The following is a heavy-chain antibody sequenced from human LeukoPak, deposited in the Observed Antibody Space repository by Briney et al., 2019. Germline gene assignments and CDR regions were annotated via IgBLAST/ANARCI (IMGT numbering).Heavy chain of an antibody. V-gene: IGHV1-69*04. CDR2: IIPILGIA. D-gene: IGHD2/OR15-2a*01. CDR3: ARDHGTIGGFYYYYSMDV. J-gene: IGHJ6*02. Sequence: SVKVSCKASGGTFSSYAISWVRQAPGQGLEWMGRIIPILGIANYAQKFQGRVTITADKSTSTAYMELSSLRSEDTAVYYCARDHGTIGGFYYYYSMDVWGQGTTVTVSS. CDR1: GGTFSSYA.